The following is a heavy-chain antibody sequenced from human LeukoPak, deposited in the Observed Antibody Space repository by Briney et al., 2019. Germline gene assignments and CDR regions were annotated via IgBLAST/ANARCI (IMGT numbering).Heavy chain of an antibody. J-gene: IGHJ4*02. V-gene: IGHV3-11*04. CDR3: ARDQDDSSGYYSYFDY. D-gene: IGHD3-22*01. CDR1: GFTFSDYY. Sequence: GGSLRLSCAASGFTFSDYYMSWIRQAPGKGLEWVSYISSSGSTIYYADSMEGRFTISRDNAKNSLYLQMNSLRAEDTAVYYCARDQDDSSGYYSYFDYWGQGTLVTVSS. CDR2: ISSSGSTI.